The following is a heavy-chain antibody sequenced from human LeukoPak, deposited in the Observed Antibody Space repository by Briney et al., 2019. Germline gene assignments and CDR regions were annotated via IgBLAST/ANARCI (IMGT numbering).Heavy chain of an antibody. V-gene: IGHV3-30*04. CDR2: ISYDGSNK. Sequence: GGSLRLSCAASGFTFSSYAMHWVRQAPGKGLEWVAVISYDGSNKYYADSVKGRFTISRDNSKNTLYLQMNSLRAEDTAVYYCARDTRYARIAAAGKIDYWGQGTLVTVSS. CDR3: ARDTRYARIAAAGKIDY. CDR1: GFTFSSYA. D-gene: IGHD6-13*01. J-gene: IGHJ4*02.